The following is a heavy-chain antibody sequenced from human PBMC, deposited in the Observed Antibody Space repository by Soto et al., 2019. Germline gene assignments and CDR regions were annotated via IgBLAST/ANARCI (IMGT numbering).Heavy chain of an antibody. CDR1: GFTFSSYA. CDR2: ISYDGSNK. V-gene: IGHV3-30-3*01. Sequence: QVQLVESGGGVVQPGRSLRLSCAASGFTFSSYAMHWVRQAPGKGLEWVAVISYDGSNKYYADSVKVRFTISRDNSKNXVYLQMNSLRAEDTAVYYCARDYYRFNSGYGFSMDVWGQGTTVTVSS. D-gene: IGHD5-12*01. CDR3: ARDYYRFNSGYGFSMDV. J-gene: IGHJ6*02.